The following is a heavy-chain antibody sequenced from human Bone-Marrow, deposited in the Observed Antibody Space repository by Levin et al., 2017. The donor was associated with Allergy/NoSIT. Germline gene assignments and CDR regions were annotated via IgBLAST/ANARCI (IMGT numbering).Heavy chain of an antibody. V-gene: IGHV1-69*13. J-gene: IGHJ3*02. CDR2: IIPIFGTA. CDR3: ASARLCSSTSCSIGGDAFDS. CDR1: GGTFSSYA. Sequence: SVKVSCKASGGTFSSYAISWVRQAPGQGLEWMGGIIPIFGTANYAQKFQGRVTITADESTSTAYMELSSLRSEDTAVYYCASARLCSSTSCSIGGDAFDSWGQGTMVTVSS. D-gene: IGHD2-2*01.